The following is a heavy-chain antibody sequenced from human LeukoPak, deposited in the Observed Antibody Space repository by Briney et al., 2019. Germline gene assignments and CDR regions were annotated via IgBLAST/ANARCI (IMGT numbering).Heavy chain of an antibody. CDR1: GGSISNTNW. D-gene: IGHD1-26*01. CDR2: VSLAGQT. J-gene: IGHJ4*02. V-gene: IGHV4-4*02. Sequence: SETLSLTCDASGGSISNTNWWSGVRPPPGQGLEWIGKVSLAGQTNYNPSLNGRVTMSIDESSNQLSLKLTSVTGADTAIYYCSRESGAFCPFGYWGQGTLVIVPS. CDR3: SRESGAFCPFGY.